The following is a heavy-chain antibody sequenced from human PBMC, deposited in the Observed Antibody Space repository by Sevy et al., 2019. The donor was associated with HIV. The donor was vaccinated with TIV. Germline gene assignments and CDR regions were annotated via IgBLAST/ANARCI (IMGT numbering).Heavy chain of an antibody. CDR3: ARDLDCTVTSCYPGGADGFDV. V-gene: IGHV3-21*06. D-gene: IGHD2-2*01. CDR2: ISSRSIYI. Sequence: GGSLRLSCTASGFTFDIYSMNWVRQAPGKGLEWVASISSRSIYIYYADSALGRFIVSRDNAKNSLYLQMSSLRAEDTAVYYCARDLDCTVTSCYPGGADGFDVWGQGAMVTVS. CDR1: GFTFDIYS. J-gene: IGHJ3*01.